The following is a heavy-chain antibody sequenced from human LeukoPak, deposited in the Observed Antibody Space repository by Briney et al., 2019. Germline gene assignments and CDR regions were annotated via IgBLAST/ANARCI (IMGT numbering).Heavy chain of an antibody. CDR2: INPNSGGT. CDR3: ARALWFGDGHFDY. D-gene: IGHD3-10*01. CDR1: GYTFTGYY. V-gene: IGHV1-2*02. J-gene: IGHJ4*02. Sequence: ASVKVSCKASGYTFTGYYMHWVRQAPGQGLEWMGWINPNSGGTNYAQKFQGRVTMTRDTSISTAYMELSRLRSDDTAVYYCARALWFGDGHFDYWGQGTLVTVSS.